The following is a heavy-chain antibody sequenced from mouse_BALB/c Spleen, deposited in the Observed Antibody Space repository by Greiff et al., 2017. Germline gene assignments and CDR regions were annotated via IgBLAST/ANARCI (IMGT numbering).Heavy chain of an antibody. CDR1: GYTFTSYY. CDR3: TIEDLGYFDV. CDR2: INPSNGGT. J-gene: IGHJ1*01. Sequence: QVQLQQSGAELVKPGASVKLSCKASGYTFTSYYMYWVKQRPGQGLEWIGEINPSNGGTNFNEKFKSKATLTVDKSSSTAYMQLSSLTSEDSAVYYCTIEDLGYFDVWGAGTTVTVSS. V-gene: IGHV1S16*01.